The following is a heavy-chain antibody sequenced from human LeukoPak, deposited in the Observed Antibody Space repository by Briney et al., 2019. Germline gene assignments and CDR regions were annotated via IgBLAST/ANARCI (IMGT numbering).Heavy chain of an antibody. CDR2: IYHSGST. D-gene: IGHD2-2*01. CDR1: GYSISSGYY. V-gene: IGHV4-38-2*01. J-gene: IGHJ4*02. Sequence: SETLSLTCAVSGYSISSGYYWGWIRQPPGKGLEWIGSIYHSGSTYYNPSRKSRVTISVDTSKNQFSLKLSSVTAADTAVYYCASKGSSTSCCPKDYWGQGTLVTVSS. CDR3: ASKGSSTSCCPKDY.